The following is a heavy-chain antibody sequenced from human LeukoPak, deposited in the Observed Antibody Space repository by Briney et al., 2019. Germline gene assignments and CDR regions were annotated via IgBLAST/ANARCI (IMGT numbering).Heavy chain of an antibody. CDR3: AKSHQRYFEVLDQ. CDR2: ISFSGSTI. V-gene: IGHV3-11*04. J-gene: IGHJ4*02. CDR1: EFTFSDYY. D-gene: IGHD3-9*01. Sequence: PGGSLRLSCAASEFTFSDYYMSWIRQAPGKGLEWVSYISFSGSTIYYADSVKGRFTISRDNAKNSLYLQMNSLRAEDTAVYYCAKSHQRYFEVLDQWGQGTLVTVSS.